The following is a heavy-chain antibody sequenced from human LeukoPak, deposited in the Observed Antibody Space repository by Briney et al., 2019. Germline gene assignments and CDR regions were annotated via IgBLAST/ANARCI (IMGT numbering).Heavy chain of an antibody. Sequence: GGSLRLSCAASGFIISGYWMHWVRQAPGKGLVWVSRISGDGSITAYADSVKGRFTISRDNAKNTLYLQMNSLRAEDTAVYYCARGRAGNYYNHNDYWGQGTLVTVSS. D-gene: IGHD3-10*01. CDR3: ARGRAGNYYNHNDY. V-gene: IGHV3-74*01. J-gene: IGHJ4*01. CDR2: ISGDGSIT. CDR1: GFIISGYW.